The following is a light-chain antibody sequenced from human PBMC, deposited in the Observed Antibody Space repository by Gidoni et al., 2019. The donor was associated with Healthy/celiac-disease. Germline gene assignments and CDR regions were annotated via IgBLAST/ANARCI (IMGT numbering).Light chain of an antibody. CDR2: DAS. Sequence: DIQMTKSPSSLSASVGDRVTITCQASQDISNYLNWYQQKPGKAPKLLIYDASNLETGVPSRFSGSGSGTDFTFTISCLQPEDIATYYCQQYDNLPLTFGGGTKVEIK. CDR3: QQYDNLPLT. J-gene: IGKJ4*01. V-gene: IGKV1-33*01. CDR1: QDISNY.